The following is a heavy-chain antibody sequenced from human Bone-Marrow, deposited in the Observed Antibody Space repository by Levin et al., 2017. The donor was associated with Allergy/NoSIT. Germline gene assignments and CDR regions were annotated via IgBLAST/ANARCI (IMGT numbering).Heavy chain of an antibody. Sequence: PSETLSLTCTVSGDSISNYYWNWIRQPPGKGLEWIGYIDYSGNTNYNSSLKSRVTISVDTSKNQFSLKVSSLTAADTAVYYCARDPAVATIIYAFDMWGQGTTVIVSS. CDR3: ARDPAVATIIYAFDM. J-gene: IGHJ3*02. V-gene: IGHV4-59*01. CDR1: GDSISNYY. CDR2: IDYSGNT. D-gene: IGHD3-22*01.